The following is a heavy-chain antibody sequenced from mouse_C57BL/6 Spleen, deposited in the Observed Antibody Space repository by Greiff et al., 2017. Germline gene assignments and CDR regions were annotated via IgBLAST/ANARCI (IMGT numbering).Heavy chain of an antibody. Sequence: VQLQQSGPGMVKPSQSLSLTCTVTGYSITSGYDWHWIRHFPGNKLEWMGYISYSGSTNYNPSLKSRISITHDTSKNHFFLKLNSVTTEDTATYYCARTGGDYDVFYWYFDVWGTGTTVTVSS. D-gene: IGHD2-4*01. CDR1: GYSITSGYD. V-gene: IGHV3-1*01. CDR3: ARTGGDYDVFYWYFDV. J-gene: IGHJ1*03. CDR2: ISYSGST.